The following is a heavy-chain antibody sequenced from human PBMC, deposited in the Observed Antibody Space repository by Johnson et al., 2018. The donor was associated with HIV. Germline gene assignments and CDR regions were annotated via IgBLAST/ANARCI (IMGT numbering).Heavy chain of an antibody. J-gene: IGHJ3*02. CDR3: ARAPSEGCSGGSCYPWAFDI. Sequence: EVQLVESGGGVVRPGGSLKLSCAASGFTFSGSAMHWVRQASGKGLEWVGRIRSKANSYATAYGASVKGTFTISRDDSKNTAYLQMNSLRAEDTAVYYCARAPSEGCSGGSCYPWAFDIWGQGTMVTVSS. CDR2: IRSKANSYAT. V-gene: IGHV3-73*01. CDR1: GFTFSGSA. D-gene: IGHD2-15*01.